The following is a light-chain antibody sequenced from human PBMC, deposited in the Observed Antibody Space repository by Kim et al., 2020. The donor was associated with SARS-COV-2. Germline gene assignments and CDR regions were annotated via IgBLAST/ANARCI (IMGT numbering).Light chain of an antibody. Sequence: SYELTQPPSVSVAPGKTARISCGGNNIGSKSVHWYQQKPGQAPVLVIYYDSERPSGIPERFSGSNSGNTATLTITRVEAGDEADYYCQVWDSSGDQKVFGGGTQLTVL. CDR1: NIGSKS. J-gene: IGLJ3*02. CDR2: YDS. V-gene: IGLV3-21*04. CDR3: QVWDSSGDQKV.